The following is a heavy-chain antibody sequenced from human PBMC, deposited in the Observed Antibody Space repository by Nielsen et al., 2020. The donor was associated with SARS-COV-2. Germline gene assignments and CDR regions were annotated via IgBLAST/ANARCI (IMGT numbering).Heavy chain of an antibody. Sequence: ASVKVSCKASGYTFTSYGISWVRQAPGQGLEWMGWISAYNGNTNYAQKFQGWVTMTRDTSISTAYMELSRLRSDDTAVYYCARAGVPAAMSNRGGYFDYWGQGTLVTVSS. CDR3: ARAGVPAAMSNRGGYFDY. V-gene: IGHV1-18*01. CDR2: ISAYNGNT. CDR1: GYTFTSYG. D-gene: IGHD2-2*01. J-gene: IGHJ4*02.